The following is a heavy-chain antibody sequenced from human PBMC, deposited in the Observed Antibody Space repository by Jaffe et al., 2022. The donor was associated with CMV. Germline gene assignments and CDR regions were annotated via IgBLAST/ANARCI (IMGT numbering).Heavy chain of an antibody. V-gene: IGHV3-21*01. Sequence: EVQLVESGGGLVKPGGSLRLSCAASGFTFSSYSMNWVRQAPGKGLEWVSSISSSSSYIYYADSVKGRFTISRDNAKNSLYLQMNSLRAEDTAVYYCARAPRGYSGRDAFDIWGQGTMVTVSS. CDR3: ARAPRGYSGRDAFDI. CDR2: ISSSSSYI. J-gene: IGHJ3*02. D-gene: IGHD5-12*01. CDR1: GFTFSSYS.